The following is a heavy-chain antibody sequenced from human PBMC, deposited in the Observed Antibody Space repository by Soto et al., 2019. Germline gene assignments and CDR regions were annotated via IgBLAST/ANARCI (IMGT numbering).Heavy chain of an antibody. CDR1: GFTFYDYG. Sequence: GSLRLSCAASGFTFYDYGMSWVRQASGKGLEWVSGINWNGGSTGYADSVKGRFTISRDNAKNSLYLQMNSLRAEDTALYHCARGGSGSYYNPHDYWGQGTLVTVSS. J-gene: IGHJ4*02. CDR3: ARGGSGSYYNPHDY. V-gene: IGHV3-20*01. D-gene: IGHD3-10*01. CDR2: INWNGGST.